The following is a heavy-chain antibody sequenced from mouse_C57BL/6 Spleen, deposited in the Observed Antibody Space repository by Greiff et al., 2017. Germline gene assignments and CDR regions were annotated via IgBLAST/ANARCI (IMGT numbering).Heavy chain of an antibody. J-gene: IGHJ4*01. CDR1: GYTFTSYW. V-gene: IGHV1-55*01. CDR2: IYPGSGST. D-gene: IGHD1-1*01. CDR3: ARSGYYGSSYRDYAMDY. Sequence: QVQLQQPGAELVKPGASVKMSCKASGYTFTSYWITWVKQRPGQGLEWIGDIYPGSGSTNYNEKFKSKATLTVDTSSSTAYMQLSSLTSEDSAVYYCARSGYYGSSYRDYAMDYWGQGTSVTVSS.